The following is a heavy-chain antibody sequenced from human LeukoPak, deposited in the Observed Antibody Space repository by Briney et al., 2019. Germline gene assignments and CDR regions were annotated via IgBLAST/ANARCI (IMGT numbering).Heavy chain of an antibody. D-gene: IGHD1-26*01. CDR2: INPNSGGT. CDR1: GYTFTGYY. CDR3: AREYSGSYSGSFDY. Sequence: ASVKVSCKASGYTFTGYYIHWVRQAPGQGLEWMGWINPNSGGTNYAQKFQGRVTMTRDTSISTAYMELSRQRSDDTAVYYCAREYSGSYSGSFDYWGQGTLVTVSS. J-gene: IGHJ4*02. V-gene: IGHV1-2*02.